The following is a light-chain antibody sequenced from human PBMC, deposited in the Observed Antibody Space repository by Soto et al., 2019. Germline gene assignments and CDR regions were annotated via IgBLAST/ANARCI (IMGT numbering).Light chain of an antibody. CDR2: GAS. V-gene: IGKV1D-16*01. J-gene: IGKJ1*01. CDR3: QQYNSYSQT. CDR1: RDISTW. Sequence: QMTQSPSSVSASVGDRVTITCRASRDISTWLAWYQQKPGKAPKLLIYGASNLQSGVPSRFSGRGSGTDFTLTISSLQPDDFATYYCQQYNSYSQTFGQGTKVDIK.